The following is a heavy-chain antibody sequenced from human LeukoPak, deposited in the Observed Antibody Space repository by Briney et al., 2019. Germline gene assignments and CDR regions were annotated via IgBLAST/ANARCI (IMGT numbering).Heavy chain of an antibody. CDR2: ISSSSSYI. V-gene: IGHV3-21*01. CDR1: GFTFSSYS. J-gene: IGHJ3*02. CDR3: ARAPVLRYSDWLNDAFDI. Sequence: GGSLRLSCAASGFTFSSYSMNWVRQAPGKGLEWVSSISSSSSYIYYADSVKGRFTISRDNAKNSLYLQMNSLRAEDTAVYYCARAPVLRYSDWLNDAFDIWGQGTMVTVSS. D-gene: IGHD3-9*01.